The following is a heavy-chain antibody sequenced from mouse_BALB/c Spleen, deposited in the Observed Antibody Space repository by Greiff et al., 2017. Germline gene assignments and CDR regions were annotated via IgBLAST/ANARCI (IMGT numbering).Heavy chain of an antibody. V-gene: IGHV5-17*02. CDR1: GFTFSSFG. J-gene: IGHJ4*01. Sequence: EVQLVESGGGLVQPGGSRKLSCAASGFTFSSFGMHWVRQAPEKGLEWVAYISSGSSTIYYADTVKGRFTISRDNPKNTLFLQMTSLRSEDTAMYYCARSGIYYGIPYAMDYWGQGTSVTVSS. CDR2: ISSGSSTI. D-gene: IGHD2-1*01. CDR3: ARSGIYYGIPYAMDY.